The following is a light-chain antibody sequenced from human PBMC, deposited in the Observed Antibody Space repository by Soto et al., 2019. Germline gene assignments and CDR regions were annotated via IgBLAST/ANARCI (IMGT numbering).Light chain of an antibody. V-gene: IGLV1-40*01. CDR2: ANR. CDR3: QSYDSSPSGYV. J-gene: IGLJ1*01. Sequence: QSVLTQPPSVSGAPGQRLTISCTGSSSNIGAGYDVHWYQQLPGTAPKLLIYANRNRPAGVPDRFSASKSDTSASLAITGLQAEDEADYYCQSYDSSPSGYVFGTGTKLTVL. CDR1: SSNIGAGYD.